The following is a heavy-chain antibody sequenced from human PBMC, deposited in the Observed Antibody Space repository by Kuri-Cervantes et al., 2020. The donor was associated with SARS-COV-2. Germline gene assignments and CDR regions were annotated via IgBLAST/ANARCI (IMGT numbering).Heavy chain of an antibody. CDR2: INHSGST. D-gene: IGHD3-22*01. CDR1: GGSFSGYY. J-gene: IGHJ6*02. CDR3: AKAVVSYYYYGMDV. V-gene: IGHV4-34*01. Sequence: ESLKISCAVYGGSFSGYYWSWIRQPPGKGLEWIGEINHSGSTNYNPSLKSRVTISVDTSKNQFSLKLSSVTAADTAVYYCAKAVVSYYYYGMDVWGQGTTVTVSS.